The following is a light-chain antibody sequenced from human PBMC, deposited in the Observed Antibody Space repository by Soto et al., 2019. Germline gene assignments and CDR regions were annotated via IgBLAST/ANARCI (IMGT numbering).Light chain of an antibody. CDR1: QGIRND. CDR2: AAS. Sequence: AIQMTQSPSSLSASVGDRVTIACRASQGIRNDLGWYQQKPGKAPKLLIYAASSLQSGVPSRFSGSGSGTDFTLIISSLQPEDFATYYCAQDYIFPRTVGQGTKVDIX. J-gene: IGKJ1*01. CDR3: AQDYIFPRT. V-gene: IGKV1-6*01.